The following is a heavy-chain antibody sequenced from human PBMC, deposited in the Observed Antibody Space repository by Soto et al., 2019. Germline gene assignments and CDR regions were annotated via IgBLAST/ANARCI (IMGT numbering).Heavy chain of an antibody. J-gene: IGHJ5*02. CDR1: GFTLSSYA. D-gene: IGHD3-3*01. CDR2: ISSNGGST. V-gene: IGHV3-64D*06. CDR3: VKDSRGYYMDWFDP. Sequence: GGSLRLSCSASGFTLSSYAMHWVRQAPGKGLEYVAAISSNGGSTYYADSVKGRFTISRDNSKNTLYLQMSSLRAEDTAVYYCVKDSRGYYMDWFDPWGQGTLVTVSS.